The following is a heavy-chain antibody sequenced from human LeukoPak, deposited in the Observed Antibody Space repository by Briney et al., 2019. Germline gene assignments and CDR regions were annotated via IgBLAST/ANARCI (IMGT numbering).Heavy chain of an antibody. CDR2: IYSSGGT. Sequence: SETLSLTCTVSGGSISNYYWSWIRQPPGKGLEWIGYIYSSGGTNYNPSLKSRVTMSVDTSKNQFSLKVSSVTAADTAVYFCARGPYSYDSSGAFDIWGQGTMVTVSS. CDR3: ARGPYSYDSSGAFDI. CDR1: GGSISNYY. J-gene: IGHJ3*02. D-gene: IGHD3-22*01. V-gene: IGHV4-59*01.